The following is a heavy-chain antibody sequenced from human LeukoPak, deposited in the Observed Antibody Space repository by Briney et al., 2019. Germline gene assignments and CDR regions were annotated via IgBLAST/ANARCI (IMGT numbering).Heavy chain of an antibody. J-gene: IGHJ4*02. Sequence: GGSLRLSCAASGFTFSSYGMNWARQAPGKGLEWVSYISSSGSTIQYADSVEGRFTISRDNAKNSLYLQMNSLRAEGTAVYYCARVTAVAAPWVYWGQGTQVTVSS. V-gene: IGHV3-48*04. D-gene: IGHD6-19*01. CDR3: ARVTAVAAPWVY. CDR2: ISSSGSTI. CDR1: GFTFSSYG.